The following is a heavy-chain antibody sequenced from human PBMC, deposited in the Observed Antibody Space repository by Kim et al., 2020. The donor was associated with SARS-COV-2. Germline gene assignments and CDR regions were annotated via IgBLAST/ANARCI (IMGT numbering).Heavy chain of an antibody. D-gene: IGHD5-18*01. CDR3: ARGWGGYSYGFDY. J-gene: IGHJ4*02. Sequence: YAQKFQGRVTMTRDTSISTAYMELSRLRSDDTAVYYCARGWGGYSYGFDYWGQGTLVTVSS. V-gene: IGHV1-2*02.